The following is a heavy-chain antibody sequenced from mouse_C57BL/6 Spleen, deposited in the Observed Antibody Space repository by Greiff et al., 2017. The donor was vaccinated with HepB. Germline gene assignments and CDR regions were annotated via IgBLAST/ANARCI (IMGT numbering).Heavy chain of an antibody. D-gene: IGHD2-3*01. CDR1: GFSFNTYA. CDR2: IRSKSNNYAT. V-gene: IGHV10-1*01. Sequence: VQLKQSGGGLVQPKGSLKLSCAASGFSFNTYAMNWVRQAPGKGLEWVARIRSKSNNYATYYADSVKDRFTISRDDSESMLYLQMNNLKTEDTAMYYCVRHGGYYRDYFDYWGQGTTLTVSS. J-gene: IGHJ2*01. CDR3: VRHGGYYRDYFDY.